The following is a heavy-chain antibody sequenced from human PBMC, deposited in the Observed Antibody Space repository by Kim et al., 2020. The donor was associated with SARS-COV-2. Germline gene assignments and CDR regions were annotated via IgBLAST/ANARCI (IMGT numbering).Heavy chain of an antibody. D-gene: IGHD1-26*01. CDR2: IYYSGST. CDR3: ARDRGRWELRQYYYYGMDV. V-gene: IGHV4-59*13. Sequence: SETLSLTCTVSGGSISSYYWSWIRQPPGKGLEWIGYIYYSGSTNYNPSLKSRVTISVDTSKNQFSLKLSSVTAADTAVYYCARDRGRWELRQYYYYGMDVWGQGTTVTVSS. CDR1: GGSISSYY. J-gene: IGHJ6*02.